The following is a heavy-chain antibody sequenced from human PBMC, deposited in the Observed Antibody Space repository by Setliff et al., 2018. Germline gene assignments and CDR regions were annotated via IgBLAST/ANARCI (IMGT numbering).Heavy chain of an antibody. Sequence: GASVKVSCKASGYTFTSYGISWVRQAPGQGLEWMGWISAYNGNTNYAQKLQGRVTMTTDTSTSTAYMELRSLRSDDTAVYYCARDRMIVVVQGMDVWGQGTTVTVSS. D-gene: IGHD3-22*01. CDR2: ISAYNGNT. CDR3: ARDRMIVVVQGMDV. J-gene: IGHJ6*02. CDR1: GYTFTSYG. V-gene: IGHV1-18*01.